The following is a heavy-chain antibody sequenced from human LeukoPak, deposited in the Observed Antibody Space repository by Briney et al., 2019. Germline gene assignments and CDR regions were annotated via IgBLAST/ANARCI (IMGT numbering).Heavy chain of an antibody. J-gene: IGHJ4*02. CDR2: IWYDGSNK. CDR3: AKKGDSGLNSAYYFDS. CDR1: GFTFSSYG. Sequence: GGSLRLSCAASGFTFSSYGMHWVRQAPGKGLEWVAVIWYDGSNKYYADSVKGRFTISRDNSKNTLYLQMNSLRAEDTAVYYCAKKGDSGLNSAYYFDSWGQGTLVIVSS. V-gene: IGHV3-33*06. D-gene: IGHD6-19*01.